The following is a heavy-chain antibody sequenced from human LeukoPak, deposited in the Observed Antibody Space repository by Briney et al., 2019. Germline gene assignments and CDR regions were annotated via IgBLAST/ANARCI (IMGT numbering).Heavy chain of an antibody. Sequence: SETLSLTCAVYGGSFSGYYWSWIRQPPEKGLEWIGEINHSGNTNYNPSLKSRATISVDTFKNQFSLNLNSVTAADTAVYYCARAIRWRGAHYDYWGQGTLVTVSS. CDR1: GGSFSGYY. V-gene: IGHV4-34*01. J-gene: IGHJ4*02. D-gene: IGHD3-3*01. CDR2: INHSGNT. CDR3: ARAIRWRGAHYDY.